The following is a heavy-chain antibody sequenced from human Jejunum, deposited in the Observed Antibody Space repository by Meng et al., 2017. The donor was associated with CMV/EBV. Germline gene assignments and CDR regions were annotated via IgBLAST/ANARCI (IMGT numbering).Heavy chain of an antibody. CDR3: ARDAAVMGIDDASDI. D-gene: IGHD6-25*01. V-gene: IGHV3-7*01. J-gene: IGHJ3*02. CDR2: INQDGSDK. Sequence: GFTLRSHWLSWVRQAPGKVLEWVAHINQDGSDKHYVGSMRSRFTISKDNGKNSLYLQMNSLRAEDTAVYYCARDAAVMGIDDASDIWGQGTMVTVSS. CDR1: GFTLRSHW.